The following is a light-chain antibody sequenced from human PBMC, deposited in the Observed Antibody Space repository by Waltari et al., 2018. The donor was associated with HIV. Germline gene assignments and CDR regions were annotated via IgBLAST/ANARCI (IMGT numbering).Light chain of an antibody. CDR2: DAS. J-gene: IGKJ5*01. CDR3: QQYENWPPIT. Sequence: DIQMTQSPSSLSASVGDRVTITCQASQDINKYLNWYQQRLGKAPKLLIYDASNLQTGVPSRFSGAGSGTDFSFNISSLQPEDFAVYYCQQYENWPPITFGQGTRLEIK. CDR1: QDINKY. V-gene: IGKV1-33*01.